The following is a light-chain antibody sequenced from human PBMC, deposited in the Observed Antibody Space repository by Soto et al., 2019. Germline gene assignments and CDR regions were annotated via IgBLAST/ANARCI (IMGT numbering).Light chain of an antibody. Sequence: EIVLTQSPGTLSLSPGEGATLSCRASQSVSSSYLAWYQQKPGQAPRLLIYGASSRATGIPDRFSGSGSGTDFTLTISRLEPEDFAVYYCQQYGGSFTFGPGTKVDIK. CDR3: QQYGGSFT. V-gene: IGKV3-20*01. CDR1: QSVSSSY. J-gene: IGKJ3*01. CDR2: GAS.